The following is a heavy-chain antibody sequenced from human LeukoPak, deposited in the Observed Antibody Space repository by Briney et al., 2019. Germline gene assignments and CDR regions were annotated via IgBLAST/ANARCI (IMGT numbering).Heavy chain of an antibody. Sequence: PSETLSLTCTVSGGSISSGDYYWSWIRQPPGKGLEWIGYIYYSGSTYYNPSLKSRVTISVDTSKNQFSLKLSSVTAADTAVYYCRLYQEPSRHYYGMDVWGKGTTVTVSS. CDR1: GGSISSGDYY. CDR2: IYYSGST. CDR3: RLYQEPSRHYYGMDV. D-gene: IGHD2-2*01. J-gene: IGHJ6*04. V-gene: IGHV4-30-4*01.